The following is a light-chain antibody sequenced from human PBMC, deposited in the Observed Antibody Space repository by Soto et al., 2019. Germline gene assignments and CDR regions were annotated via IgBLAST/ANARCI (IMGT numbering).Light chain of an antibody. J-gene: IGLJ1*01. V-gene: IGLV2-14*01. CDR3: SSYTTSYFYV. CDR1: GRDIGAYDY. CDR2: GVK. Sequence: QSVLTQPASLSGSPGQSITISCTGSGRDIGAYDYVSWYQQHPGKAPKLLIYGVKNRPSGVSYRFSASKSAFTASLTISGLKAEDEAHYYCSSYTTSYFYVFGPGPKVTXL.